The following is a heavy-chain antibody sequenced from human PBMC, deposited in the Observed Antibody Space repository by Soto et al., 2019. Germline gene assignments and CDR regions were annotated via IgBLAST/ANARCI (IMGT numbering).Heavy chain of an antibody. J-gene: IGHJ6*02. CDR3: ARDRPARASGYPLSPPYYYYVMDV. CDR2: IYYNGST. V-gene: IGHV4-59*01. CDR1: GGSISSYC. D-gene: IGHD5-12*01. Sequence: QVQLQESAPGLVKPSETLSLTCTVSGGSISSYCWSWIRQPPGKGMEWIGYIYYNGSTNYNPSLKSRVTISVDTSKNQFSLKLCSVNAADTAVYYCARDRPARASGYPLSPPYYYYVMDVWGQGTTVTVSS.